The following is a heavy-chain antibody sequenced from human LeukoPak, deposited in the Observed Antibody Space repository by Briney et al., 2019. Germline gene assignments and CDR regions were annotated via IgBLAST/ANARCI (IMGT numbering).Heavy chain of an antibody. CDR2: ISSSSSTI. V-gene: IGHV3-48*04. CDR1: GFTFSSYS. J-gene: IGHJ5*02. Sequence: GGSLRLSCAASGFTFSSYSMNWVRQAPGKGLEWVSYISSSSSTIYYADSVKGRFTISRDNAKNSLYLQMNSLRAEDTAVYYCARGSGDILTGFWFDPWGQGTLVTVSS. D-gene: IGHD3-9*01. CDR3: ARGSGDILTGFWFDP.